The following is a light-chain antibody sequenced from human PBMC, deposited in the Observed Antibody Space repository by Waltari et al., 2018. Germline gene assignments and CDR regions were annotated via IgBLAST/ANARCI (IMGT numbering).Light chain of an antibody. V-gene: IGKV3-20*01. CDR1: QSVGRT. CDR2: GAS. CDR3: QHYVRLPAT. Sequence: EIVLTQSPGTLSLSPGERATLSCRASQSVGRTLAWYQQKPGQAPRLLMYGASSRATGTPDRFSCSGSGIDFSLTISRLEPEDFAVYYCQHYVRLPATFGQGTKVEIK. J-gene: IGKJ1*01.